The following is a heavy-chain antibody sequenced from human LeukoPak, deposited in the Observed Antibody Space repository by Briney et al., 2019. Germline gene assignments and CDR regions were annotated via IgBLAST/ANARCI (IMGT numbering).Heavy chain of an antibody. V-gene: IGHV3-23*01. Sequence: GRSLRLSCAASGFTFDDYAMHWVRQAPGKGLEWVSTISGSGGSTYYADSVKGRFTISRDNSKNTLYLQMNSLRPEDTAVYYCAKGGASVTRYVDYWGQGTLVTVSS. CDR3: AKGGASVTRYVDY. CDR1: GFTFDDYA. J-gene: IGHJ4*02. D-gene: IGHD4-17*01. CDR2: ISGSGGST.